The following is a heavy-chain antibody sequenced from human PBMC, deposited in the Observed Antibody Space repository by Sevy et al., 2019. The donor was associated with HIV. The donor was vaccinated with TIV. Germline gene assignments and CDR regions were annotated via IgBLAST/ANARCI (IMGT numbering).Heavy chain of an antibody. CDR3: ASGERYSSSWYLYY. D-gene: IGHD6-13*01. V-gene: IGHV1-18*03. CDR2: ISAYKGNT. Sequence: ASVKVSCKASGYTFTSYGISWVRQAPGQGLEWMGWISAYKGNTNYAQKLQGRVTMTTDTSTSTAYMELRSLRSDDMAVYYCASGERYSSSWYLYYWGQGTLVTVSS. J-gene: IGHJ4*02. CDR1: GYTFTSYG.